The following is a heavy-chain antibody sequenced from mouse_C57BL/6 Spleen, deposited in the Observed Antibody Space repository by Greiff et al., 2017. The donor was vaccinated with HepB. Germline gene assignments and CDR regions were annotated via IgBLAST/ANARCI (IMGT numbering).Heavy chain of an antibody. CDR3: ASDSNYWFAY. CDR2: IYPGDGDT. D-gene: IGHD2-5*01. V-gene: IGHV1-82*01. CDR1: GYAFSSSW. J-gene: IGHJ3*01. Sequence: QVQLQQSGPELVKPGASVKISCKASGYAFSSSWMNWVKQRPGKGLEWIGRIYPGDGDTNYNGKFKGKATLTADKSSSTAYMQLSSLTSEDSAVYFCASDSNYWFAYWGQGTLVTVSA.